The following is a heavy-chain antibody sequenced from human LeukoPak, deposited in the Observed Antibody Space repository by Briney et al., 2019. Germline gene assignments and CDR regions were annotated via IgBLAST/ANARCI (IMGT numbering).Heavy chain of an antibody. CDR3: AKEHGDRGYYYYGMNV. CDR2: ISYDGSDK. Sequence: PGRSLRLSCAASGFTSSSYGMHWVRQAPGKGLEWVAVISYDGSDKYYADSVKGRFTISRDNPKNTMYLQMNSLRVEDTAVYYCAKEHGDRGYYYYGMNVWGQGTTVTVSS. CDR1: GFTSSSYG. J-gene: IGHJ6*02. D-gene: IGHD4-17*01. V-gene: IGHV3-30*18.